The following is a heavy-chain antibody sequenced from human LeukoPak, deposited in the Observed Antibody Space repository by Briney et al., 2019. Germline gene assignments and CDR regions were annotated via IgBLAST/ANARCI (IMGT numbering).Heavy chain of an antibody. V-gene: IGHV3-21*01. D-gene: IGHD5-18*01. J-gene: IGHJ4*02. Sequence: GGSLRLSCAASGFTFSSYSMNWVRQAPGKGLEWVSSISSSSSYIYYADSVKGRFTISRDNAKNSLYLQMNSLRAEDTAMYYCARNTPTYSTPEYWGQGTLVTVSS. CDR2: ISSSSSYI. CDR3: ARNTPTYSTPEY. CDR1: GFTFSSYS.